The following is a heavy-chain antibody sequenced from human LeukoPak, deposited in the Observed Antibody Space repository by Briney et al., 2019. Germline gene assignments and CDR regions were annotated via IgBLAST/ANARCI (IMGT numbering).Heavy chain of an antibody. CDR3: AKASIVVVVAAFFDY. CDR1: GFTFSSYA. V-gene: IGHV3-23*01. J-gene: IGHJ4*02. Sequence: GGSLRLSCAASGFTFSSYAMSWVRQAPGKGLEWVSAISGSGGSAYYADSVKGRFTISRDNSKNTLYLQMNSLRAEDTAVYYCAKASIVVVVAAFFDYWGQGTLVTVSS. D-gene: IGHD2-15*01. CDR2: ISGSGGSA.